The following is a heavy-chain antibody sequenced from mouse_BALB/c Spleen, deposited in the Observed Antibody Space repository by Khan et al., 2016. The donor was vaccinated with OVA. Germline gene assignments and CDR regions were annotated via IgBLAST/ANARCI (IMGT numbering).Heavy chain of an antibody. CDR1: GYSITSGYG. V-gene: IGHV3-2*02. Sequence: QLEESGPGLVKPSQSLSLTCTVTGYSITSGYGWNWIRQFPGNKLEWMGYISYSGSTNYNPSLKNRISITRDTSKNQFFLQLNSVTTEDTATYYCARTARIKYWGQGTTLTGSS. D-gene: IGHD1-2*01. J-gene: IGHJ2*01. CDR3: ARTARIKY. CDR2: ISYSGST.